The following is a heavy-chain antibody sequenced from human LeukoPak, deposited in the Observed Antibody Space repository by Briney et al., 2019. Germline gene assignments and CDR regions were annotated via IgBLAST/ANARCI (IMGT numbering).Heavy chain of an antibody. D-gene: IGHD3-10*01. J-gene: IGHJ4*02. CDR2: ISGSGGRT. V-gene: IGHV3-23*01. Sequence: PGGSLRLSCAASGFTFSSHAMSSVRQAPGKGLEWVSAISGSGGRTYYAASVKGRFTIYRDDSKHTLYLQTKSLRVEHTVVYYCVKDSSTTWFGGDSKWVRGTLITVS. CDR1: GFTFSSHA. CDR3: VKDSSTTWFGGDSK.